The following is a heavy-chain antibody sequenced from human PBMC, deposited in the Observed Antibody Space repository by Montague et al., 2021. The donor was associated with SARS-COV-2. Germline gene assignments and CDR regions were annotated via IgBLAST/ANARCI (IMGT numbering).Heavy chain of an antibody. V-gene: IGHV4-59*08. CDR1: GVSVTDYY. Sequence: SETLSLTCTVSGVSVTDYYWSWIRQPPGKGLEWVGDVLYNKGTNLNPSLKSRVAISVDTSKNQFSLRLTSVTAADTAFYHCVRHPHYDGLNGPPDFWDQGALVTVSS. J-gene: IGHJ4*02. CDR3: VRHPHYDGLNGPPDF. D-gene: IGHD3-9*01. CDR2: VLYNKGT.